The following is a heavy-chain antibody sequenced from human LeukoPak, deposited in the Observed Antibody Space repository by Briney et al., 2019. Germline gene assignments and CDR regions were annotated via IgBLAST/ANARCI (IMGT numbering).Heavy chain of an antibody. J-gene: IGHJ4*02. CDR3: ARGRSTGYPYYFEY. CDR1: GYTFTGYY. D-gene: IGHD5-12*01. CDR2: MNPNRGST. Sequence: GASVKVSCKASGYTFTGYYMHWVRQAPGQGLEWMGWMNPNRGSTGYAQKFQGRVTITRNTSISTAYMELSGLRSEDTAVYYCARGRSTGYPYYFEYWGQGTLVTVSS. V-gene: IGHV1-8*03.